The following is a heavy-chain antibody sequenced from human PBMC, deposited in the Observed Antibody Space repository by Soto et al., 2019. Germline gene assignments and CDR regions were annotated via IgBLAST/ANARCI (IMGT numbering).Heavy chain of an antibody. CDR3: ARRGDAVVPAANFDY. V-gene: IGHV2-5*02. J-gene: IGHJ4*02. CDR1: GFSLTTSGVG. Sequence: QITLKESGPTLVKPTQTLTLTCTFSGFSLTTSGVGVGWLRQPPGKALEWLALIYWDDDKRYSPSLKSRLTITKDTSKNQVVLSMTNMDPVDTGTYYCARRGDAVVPAANFDYWGQGTLVTVSA. CDR2: IYWDDDK. D-gene: IGHD2-2*01.